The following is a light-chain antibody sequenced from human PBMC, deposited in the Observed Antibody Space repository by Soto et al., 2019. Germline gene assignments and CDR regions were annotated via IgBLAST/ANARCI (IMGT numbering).Light chain of an antibody. CDR1: TNDVGRYNY. CDR2: DVS. CDR3: SSYTTSNTVL. Sequence: QPVLTQPASVSASPGQSITISCTGTTNDVGRYNYVSWYQHHPDKAPKLMIFDVSDRPSGVSNRFSGSKSGNTASLTISGLQAEDEADYYCSSYTTSNTVLFGGGTKVTVL. J-gene: IGLJ2*01. V-gene: IGLV2-14*03.